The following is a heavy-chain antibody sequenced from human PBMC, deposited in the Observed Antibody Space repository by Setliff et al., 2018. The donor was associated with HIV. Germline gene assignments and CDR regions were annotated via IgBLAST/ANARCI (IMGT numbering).Heavy chain of an antibody. CDR2: IIPMLRAT. D-gene: IGHD3-10*01. J-gene: IGHJ6*02. CDR3: ARSVIGYYYYGMDV. V-gene: IGHV1-69*13. Sequence: WASVKVSCKTSGDTFNTYSISWVRQAPGQGLEWMGGIIPMLRATKYAQRFQGRVTITADESTSTAYMELSSLRAEDTAVYYCARSVIGYYYYGMDVWGQGTTVTVSS. CDR1: GDTFNTYS.